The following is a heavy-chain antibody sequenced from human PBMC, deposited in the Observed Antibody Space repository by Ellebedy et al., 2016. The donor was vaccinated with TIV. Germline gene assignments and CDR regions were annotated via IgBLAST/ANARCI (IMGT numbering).Heavy chain of an antibody. D-gene: IGHD6-19*01. CDR3: TRDVGYVAGTGGY. Sequence: PGGSLRLSCAGSGFTFSNYWMSWVRQAPGKGLEWVANIKQEGSEKYYVDSVKGRFTISSDNAKNSLYLQMNSLRAEDTAVYYCTRDVGYVAGTGGYWGQGTLVTVSS. J-gene: IGHJ4*02. CDR2: IKQEGSEK. CDR1: GFTFSNYW. V-gene: IGHV3-7*04.